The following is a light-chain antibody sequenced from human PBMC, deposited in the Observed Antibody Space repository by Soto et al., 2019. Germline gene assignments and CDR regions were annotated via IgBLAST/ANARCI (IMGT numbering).Light chain of an antibody. CDR1: QSISTR. CDR2: GAS. CDR3: QQRITWPLT. Sequence: IVLTQSPATLSLSAGERATISCRASQSISTRFAWYQQKPGQAPRLLIYGASNMANGIPPRFCGGGSGTAFTLTISSLEPEDVAVYYSQQRITWPLTFGKGTKVDIK. J-gene: IGKJ4*01. V-gene: IGKV3-11*01.